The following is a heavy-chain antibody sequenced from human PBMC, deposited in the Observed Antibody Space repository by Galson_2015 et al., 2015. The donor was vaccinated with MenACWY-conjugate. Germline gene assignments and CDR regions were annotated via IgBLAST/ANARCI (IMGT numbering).Heavy chain of an antibody. CDR2: MYYSGSA. Sequence: LSLTCTVSGGSINSYYWSWIRQPPGKGLEWIGYMYYSGSANYNPSLKSRVTISVDTSKNQFSLTMTSVTAADTAVYYCARLSWSTSRDHYYYMDVWGNGTTVTVSS. D-gene: IGHD3-3*01. J-gene: IGHJ6*03. CDR3: ARLSWSTSRDHYYYMDV. V-gene: IGHV4-59*01. CDR1: GGSINSYY.